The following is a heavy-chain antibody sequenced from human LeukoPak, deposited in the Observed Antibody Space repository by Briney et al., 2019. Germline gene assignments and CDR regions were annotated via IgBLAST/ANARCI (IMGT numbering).Heavy chain of an antibody. CDR2: IYYSGST. CDR3: AREGGGYSRNNWFDP. Sequence: SETLSLTCTVSGGSISSYYWSWIRQPPGKGLEWIGYIYYSGSTNYNPSLKSRVTISVDTSKNQFSLKLSSVTAADTAVYYCAREGGGYSRNNWFDPWGQGTLVTISS. J-gene: IGHJ5*02. V-gene: IGHV4-59*01. D-gene: IGHD2-2*03. CDR1: GGSISSYY.